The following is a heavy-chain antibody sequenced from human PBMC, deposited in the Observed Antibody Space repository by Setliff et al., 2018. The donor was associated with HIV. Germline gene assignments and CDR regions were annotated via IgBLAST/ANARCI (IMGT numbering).Heavy chain of an antibody. J-gene: IGHJ4*02. Sequence: ASVKVSCKASGYTFTGYYMHWVRQAPGQGLEWMGWINPNSGGTNYAQKFQGRVTMTRDTSISTAYMELSRLRSDDTAVYYCAREYYDSSGYYFDYWGQGTLVTVSS. CDR2: INPNSGGT. CDR3: AREYYDSSGYYFDY. V-gene: IGHV1-2*02. CDR1: GYTFTGYY. D-gene: IGHD3-22*01.